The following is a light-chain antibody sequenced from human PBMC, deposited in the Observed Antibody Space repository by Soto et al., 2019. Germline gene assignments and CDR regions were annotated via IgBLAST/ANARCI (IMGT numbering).Light chain of an antibody. CDR3: AAWGGGRSGGV. CDR2: DNN. Sequence: QSVLTQPPSASATPGQRVTISCSGSSSDIGSNTVNWYQQLPGTAPKLLIYDNNQRPSGVPDRFSGSKSGTSASLAISGLQSEDEADYYCAAWGGGRSGGVFGGGTKVTVL. CDR1: SSDIGSNT. J-gene: IGLJ3*02. V-gene: IGLV1-44*01.